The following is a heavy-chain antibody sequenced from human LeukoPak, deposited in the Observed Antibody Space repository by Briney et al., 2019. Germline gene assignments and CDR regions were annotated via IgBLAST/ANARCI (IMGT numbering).Heavy chain of an antibody. CDR2: IYYSGST. J-gene: IGHJ4*02. D-gene: IGHD5-18*01. Sequence: SETLSLTCTVSGGSISSYYWSWIRQPPGKGLEWIGYIYYSGSTNYNPSLKSRVTISVDTSKNQFSLKLSSVTAADTAVYYCARLTGYSYVPDYWGQGTLVTVSS. V-gene: IGHV4-59*08. CDR3: ARLTGYSYVPDY. CDR1: GGSISSYY.